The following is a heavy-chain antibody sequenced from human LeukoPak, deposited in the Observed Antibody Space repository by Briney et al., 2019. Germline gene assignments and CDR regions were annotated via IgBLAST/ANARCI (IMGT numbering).Heavy chain of an antibody. CDR3: AKGKVTIFGVVIIRPNWFDP. Sequence: PGGSLRLSCVASGFTFSSYGMHWVRQAPGKGLEWVAFIRYDGSNKYYADSVKGRFTISRDNSKNTLYLQMNSLRAEDTAVYYCAKGKVTIFGVVIIRPNWFDPWGQGTLVTVSS. J-gene: IGHJ5*02. CDR1: GFTFSSYG. D-gene: IGHD3-3*01. V-gene: IGHV3-30*02. CDR2: IRYDGSNK.